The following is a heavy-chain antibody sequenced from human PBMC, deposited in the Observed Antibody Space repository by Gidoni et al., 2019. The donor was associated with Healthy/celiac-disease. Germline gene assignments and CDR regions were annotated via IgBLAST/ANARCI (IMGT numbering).Heavy chain of an antibody. Sequence: QVQLQESGPGLVKPSQTLSLTCTVSGRSISSGDYYWSWIRQPQGKGLEWIGYIYYSGSTYYNPSLKSRVTISVDTSKNQFSLKLSSVTAADTAVYYCARGHIVVVTPPGPEGYYFDYWGQGTLVTVSS. CDR2: IYYSGST. CDR3: ARGHIVVVTPPGPEGYYFDY. D-gene: IGHD2-21*02. V-gene: IGHV4-30-4*01. CDR1: GRSISSGDYY. J-gene: IGHJ4*02.